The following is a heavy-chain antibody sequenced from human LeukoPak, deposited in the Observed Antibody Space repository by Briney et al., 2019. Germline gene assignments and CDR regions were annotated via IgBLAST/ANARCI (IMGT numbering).Heavy chain of an antibody. J-gene: IGHJ1*01. CDR3: AKGEGRYEAEYFQH. CDR1: GFTFSSYA. CDR2: ISGSGGST. V-gene: IGHV3-23*01. D-gene: IGHD1-14*01. Sequence: GGSLRLSCAASGFTFSSYAMSWVRQAPGQGLEWVSAISGSGGSTYYADSVKGRFTISRDNSKNTLYLQMNSLRAEDTAVYYCAKGEGRYEAEYFQHWGQGTLVTVSS.